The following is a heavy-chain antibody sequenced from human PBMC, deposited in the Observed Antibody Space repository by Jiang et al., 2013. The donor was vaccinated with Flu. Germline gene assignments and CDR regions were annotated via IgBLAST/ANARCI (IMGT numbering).Heavy chain of an antibody. J-gene: IGHJ5*02. CDR1: GDSFSSYS. D-gene: IGHD2-8*01. CDR2: VNHDGGT. CDR3: ARGPNDIHSHSFDP. V-gene: IGHV4-34*01. Sequence: GLVKPSETLSLTCVAYGDSFSSYSWSWVRQPPGKGLEWIGKVNHDGGTHFNPPFKSRVTISIDTSRNRFSLKLNSVTAADTATYYCARGPNDIHSHSFDPWGQGTLVTVSS.